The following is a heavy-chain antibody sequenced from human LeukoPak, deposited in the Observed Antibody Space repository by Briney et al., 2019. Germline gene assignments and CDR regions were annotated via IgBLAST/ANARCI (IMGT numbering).Heavy chain of an antibody. D-gene: IGHD3-10*01. CDR2: IYTSGST. J-gene: IGHJ4*02. V-gene: IGHV4-4*07. Sequence: PSETLSLTRTVSGGSISSYYWSWIRQPAGKGLEWIGRIYTSGSTNYNPSLRSRVPMSVDTSKNQFSLKLSSVTAADTAVYYCARDASYYYGSGSPRHFDYWGQGTLVTVSS. CDR3: ARDASYYYGSGSPRHFDY. CDR1: GGSISSYY.